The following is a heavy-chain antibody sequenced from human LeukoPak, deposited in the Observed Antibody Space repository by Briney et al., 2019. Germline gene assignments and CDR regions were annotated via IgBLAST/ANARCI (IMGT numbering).Heavy chain of an antibody. CDR2: IYYSGST. CDR3: ARIVLMVYEGKVFDY. CDR1: GGSISSSSYY. D-gene: IGHD2-8*01. Sequence: SETLSLTCTVSGGSISSSSYYWGWIRQPPGKGLEWIGSIYYSGSTYYNPSLKSRVTISVDTSKNQFSLKLSSVTAADTAVYYCARIVLMVYEGKVFDYWGQGTLATVSS. V-gene: IGHV4-39*07. J-gene: IGHJ4*02.